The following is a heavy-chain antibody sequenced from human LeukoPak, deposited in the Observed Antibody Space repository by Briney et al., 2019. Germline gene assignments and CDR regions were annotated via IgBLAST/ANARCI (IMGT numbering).Heavy chain of an antibody. V-gene: IGHV3-23*01. CDR2: ISGSGGAT. CDR3: AGYYDSSGYSYFDY. Sequence: PGGSLRLSCVVSGLTFRSYAMSWVRQAPGKGLEWVSAISGSGGATFLADSVKGRFTISRDNSKNTLYLQMNSLRVEDTATYYCAGYYDSSGYSYFDYWGQGILVTVSS. CDR1: GLTFRSYA. J-gene: IGHJ4*02. D-gene: IGHD3-22*01.